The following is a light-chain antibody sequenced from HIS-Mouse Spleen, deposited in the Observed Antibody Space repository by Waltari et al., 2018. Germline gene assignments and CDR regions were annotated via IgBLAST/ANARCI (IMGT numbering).Light chain of an antibody. J-gene: IGKJ1*01. V-gene: IGKV1-27*01. CDR3: QKYNSAPPWT. CDR1: QGMRNY. Sequence: DIQMTQSSSSLSASLGDRVTITCRASQGMRNYLAWYQQKPGKVPKLLIYAASTLQSGVPSRFSGSGSGTDFTLTISSLQPEDVATYYCQKYNSAPPWTFGQGTKVEIK. CDR2: AAS.